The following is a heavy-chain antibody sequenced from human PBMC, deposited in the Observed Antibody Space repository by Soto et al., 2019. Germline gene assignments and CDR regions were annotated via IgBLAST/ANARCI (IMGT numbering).Heavy chain of an antibody. CDR2: ISSSSSYI. CDR1: GFTFSSYS. J-gene: IGHJ4*02. V-gene: IGHV3-21*01. Sequence: PGGSLRLSCAASGFTFSSYSMNWVRQAPGKGLEWVSSISSSSSYIYYADTVKGRFTISRDNAKNSLYLQMNSLRAEDTAVYYCARWGDSSGYYPLDYWGQGTLVTVSS. D-gene: IGHD3-22*01. CDR3: ARWGDSSGYYPLDY.